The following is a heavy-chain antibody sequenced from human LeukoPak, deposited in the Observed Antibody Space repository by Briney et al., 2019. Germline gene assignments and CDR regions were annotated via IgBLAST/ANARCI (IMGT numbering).Heavy chain of an antibody. D-gene: IGHD3-9*01. CDR2: INNDGSST. V-gene: IGHV3-74*01. Sequence: PGGSLRLSCGASGFTFSSYWMHWVRQAPGKGLVWVSRINNDGSSTSYADSVQGRFTISRDNAKNTLYLQMNSLRAEDTAVYYCARVPLRYFDWKRTYYFDYWGQGTLVTVSS. CDR1: GFTFSSYW. CDR3: ARVPLRYFDWKRTYYFDY. J-gene: IGHJ4*02.